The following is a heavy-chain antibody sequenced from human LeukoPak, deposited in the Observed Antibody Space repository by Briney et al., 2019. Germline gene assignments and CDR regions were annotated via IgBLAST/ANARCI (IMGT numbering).Heavy chain of an antibody. CDR2: ISGSDGGT. Sequence: GGSLRLSCAASGFTFSSYAMSWVRHAPGKGLEWVSAISGSDGGTYYADSVKGRFTISRDNSKNTLYLQMNSLRAEDTAVYYCAKDRYSSRRYGSKFDYWGQGTLVTGSS. CDR3: AKDRYSSRRYGSKFDY. J-gene: IGHJ4*02. V-gene: IGHV3-23*01. CDR1: GFTFSSYA. D-gene: IGHD6-13*01.